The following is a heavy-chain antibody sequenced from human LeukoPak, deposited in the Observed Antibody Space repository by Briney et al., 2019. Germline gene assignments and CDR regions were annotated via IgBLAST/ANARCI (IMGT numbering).Heavy chain of an antibody. CDR1: GFTFSTSA. CDR2: ISGVNDGT. CDR3: ARASGSYSHFDC. J-gene: IGHJ4*02. V-gene: IGHV3-23*01. D-gene: IGHD1-26*01. Sequence: GGSLRLSCAASGFTFSTSAMTWVRQAPGKGLEWVSAISGVNDGTYYADSVKGRFTISRDNAKNSLYLQMNSLRAEDTAVYYCARASGSYSHFDCWGQGTRVSVSS.